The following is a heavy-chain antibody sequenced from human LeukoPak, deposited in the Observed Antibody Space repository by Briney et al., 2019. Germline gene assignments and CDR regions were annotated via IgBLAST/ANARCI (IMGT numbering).Heavy chain of an antibody. J-gene: IGHJ4*02. Sequence: PGGSLRLSCAASGFTFSSYAMSWVRQAPGKGLEWVSAISGSGGSTYYADSVKGRFTISRDNSKNTLYLQMNSLRAEDTAVYYCAKDKSSLWFGESFRPFDYWGQGTLVTVSS. D-gene: IGHD3-10*01. CDR1: GFTFSSYA. CDR3: AKDKSSLWFGESFRPFDY. CDR2: ISGSGGST. V-gene: IGHV3-23*01.